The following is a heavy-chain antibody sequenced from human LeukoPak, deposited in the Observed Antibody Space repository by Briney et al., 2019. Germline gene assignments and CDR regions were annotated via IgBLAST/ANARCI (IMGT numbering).Heavy chain of an antibody. Sequence: SETLSLTCAVYGGSFSGYYWSWLRQPPGKGLEWIGEINHSGSTNYNPSLKSRVTISVDTSKNQFSLKLSSVTAADTAVYYCARGGRILYRSNFDYWGQGTLVTVSS. V-gene: IGHV4-34*01. CDR1: GGSFSGYY. D-gene: IGHD2-8*01. CDR2: INHSGST. CDR3: ARGGRILYRSNFDY. J-gene: IGHJ4*02.